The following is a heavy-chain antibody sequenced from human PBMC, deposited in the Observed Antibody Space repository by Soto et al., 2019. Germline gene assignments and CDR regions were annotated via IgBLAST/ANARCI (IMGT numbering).Heavy chain of an antibody. Sequence: RGSLRLSCAASGFTFSSYSMNWVRQAPGKGLEWVSAISGSGGSTYYADSVKGRFTISRDNSKNTLYLQMNSLRAEDTAVYYCAKNLYGGPGYWGQGTLVTVSS. CDR3: AKNLYGGPGY. CDR1: GFTFSSYS. CDR2: ISGSGGST. V-gene: IGHV3-23*01. J-gene: IGHJ4*02. D-gene: IGHD4-17*01.